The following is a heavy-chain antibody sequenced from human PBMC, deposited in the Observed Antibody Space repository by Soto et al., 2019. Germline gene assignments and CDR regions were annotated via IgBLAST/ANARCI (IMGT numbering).Heavy chain of an antibody. CDR3: AKAPTGYFDY. D-gene: IGHD1-1*01. J-gene: IGHJ4*02. Sequence: EGQLLESEGSLVQPGGSLRLSCAASGFTFSNYAMSWVRQAPGKGLECVSVISGSGGSASYADSVKGRFTISRDNSKSTLDLQMNSLRAEDTAVYYCAKAPTGYFDYWGQGTLVTVSS. CDR2: ISGSGGSA. V-gene: IGHV3-23*01. CDR1: GFTFSNYA.